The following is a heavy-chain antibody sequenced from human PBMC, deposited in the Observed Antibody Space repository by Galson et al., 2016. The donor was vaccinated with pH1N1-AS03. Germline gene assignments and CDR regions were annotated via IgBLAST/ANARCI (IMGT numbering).Heavy chain of an antibody. D-gene: IGHD2-15*01. CDR3: AIWLITATLPLLGDL. J-gene: IGHJ5*02. Sequence: SLRLSCAASGFSFSSYAMSWVRQAPGKGLDWVSTISGNGGTTYHADSVKGRFTISRDNSKDTVYLQMSSLRVEDTAVYYRAIWLITATLPLLGDLWGQGTVVTVSS. CDR1: GFSFSSYA. V-gene: IGHV3-23*01. CDR2: ISGNGGTT.